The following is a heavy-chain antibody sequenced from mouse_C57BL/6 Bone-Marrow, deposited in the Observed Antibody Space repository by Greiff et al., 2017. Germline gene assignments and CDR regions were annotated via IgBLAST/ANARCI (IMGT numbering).Heavy chain of an antibody. CDR1: GFSLSTFGMG. Sequence: QVQLKESGPGILQPSQTLSLTCSFSGFSLSTFGMGVGGLRQPSGKGLEWLAHIWWDDDKYYNPARKSRLTITKDTSKNQLFLKIANVDTADAATYYCARGGWLPSYWGQGTTLTVSS. J-gene: IGHJ2*01. CDR3: ARGGWLPSY. CDR2: IWWDDDK. D-gene: IGHD2-3*01. V-gene: IGHV8-8*01.